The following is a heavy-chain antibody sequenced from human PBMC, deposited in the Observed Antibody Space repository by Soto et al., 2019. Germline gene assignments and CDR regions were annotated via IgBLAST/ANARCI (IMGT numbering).Heavy chain of an antibody. Sequence: GGSLRLSCAASGFTFSSYGIHWVRQAPGKGLEWVAVISNDGIKKYYADSVKGRITISRDNSKNTLYLQMNSLRAEDTAVYYCAKDRRFGELRGPFDYWGQGTLVTSPQ. D-gene: IGHD3-10*01. CDR1: GFTFSSYG. CDR2: ISNDGIKK. V-gene: IGHV3-30*18. J-gene: IGHJ4*02. CDR3: AKDRRFGELRGPFDY.